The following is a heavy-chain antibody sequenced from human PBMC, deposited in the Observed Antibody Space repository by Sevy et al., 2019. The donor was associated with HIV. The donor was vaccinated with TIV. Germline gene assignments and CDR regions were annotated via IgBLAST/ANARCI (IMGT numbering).Heavy chain of an antibody. CDR3: AKAGDYYDNSGYPYYMDV. Sequence: GGSLRLSCAASGFTFSSYAMSWVRQAPGKGLEWVSAISGSGGSTYYADSVKGRFTISRDNSKNTLYLQMNSLRAEDTAVYYCAKAGDYYDNSGYPYYMDVRGKRTTVTVSS. D-gene: IGHD3-22*01. CDR2: ISGSGGST. V-gene: IGHV3-23*01. J-gene: IGHJ6*03. CDR1: GFTFSSYA.